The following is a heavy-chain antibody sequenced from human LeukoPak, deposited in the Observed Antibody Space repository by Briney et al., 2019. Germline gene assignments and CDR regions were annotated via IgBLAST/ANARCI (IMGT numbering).Heavy chain of an antibody. D-gene: IGHD4/OR15-4a*01. V-gene: IGHV3-11*04. CDR3: ASAEGANSIDY. CDR1: GFTFSDYY. CDR2: ISSGSTI. J-gene: IGHJ4*02. Sequence: GGSLRLSCAASGFTFSDYYMSWIRQAPGKGLEWVSYISSGSTIYYADSAKGRFTISRDNAKNSLYLQMNSLRAEDTAVYYCASAEGANSIDYWGQGTLVTVSS.